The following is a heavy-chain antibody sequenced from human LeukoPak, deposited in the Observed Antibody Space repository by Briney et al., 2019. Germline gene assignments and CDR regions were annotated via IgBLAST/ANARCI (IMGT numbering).Heavy chain of an antibody. D-gene: IGHD5-12*01. J-gene: IGHJ4*02. V-gene: IGHV4-30-2*01. CDR2: IYHSEST. CDR1: GGSLSSDGHS. Sequence: SQTLSLTCAVSGGSLSSDGHSWGWIRQPLGKGLEWVGCIYHSESTYYNPSLKSRLTISVDRSKNQFSLKLSSVTAADTAVYSCARLPFNSGYEYIDYWGQGTLVIVSS. CDR3: ARLPFNSGYEYIDY.